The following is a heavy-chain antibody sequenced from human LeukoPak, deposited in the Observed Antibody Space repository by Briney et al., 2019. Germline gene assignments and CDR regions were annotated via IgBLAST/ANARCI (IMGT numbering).Heavy chain of an antibody. CDR1: GFTFSSYS. J-gene: IGHJ3*02. D-gene: IGHD3-10*01. CDR2: ISSSSSYI. Sequence: GGSLRLSCAASGFTFSSYSMNWVRQAPGKGLEWVSSISSSSSYIYYADSVKGRFTISRDNAKNSLYLQMNSLRAEDTAVYYCASYGDYYGSGSYPSDAFDIWGQGTMVTVSS. V-gene: IGHV3-21*01. CDR3: ASYGDYYGSGSYPSDAFDI.